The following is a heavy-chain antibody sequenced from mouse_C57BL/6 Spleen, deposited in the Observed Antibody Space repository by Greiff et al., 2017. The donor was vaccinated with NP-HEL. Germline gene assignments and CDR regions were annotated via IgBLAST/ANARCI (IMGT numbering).Heavy chain of an antibody. CDR3: VVYDTFAY. CDR2: IDPSDSYT. Sequence: QVQLQQSGAELVMPGASVKLSCKASGYTFTSYWMHWVKQRPGQGLEWIGEIDPSDSYTNYNQKFKGKSTLTVDKSSSTAYMQLSSLTSEDSAVYYCVVYDTFAYWGQGTLVTVSA. CDR1: GYTFTSYW. V-gene: IGHV1-69*01. J-gene: IGHJ3*01. D-gene: IGHD1-1*01.